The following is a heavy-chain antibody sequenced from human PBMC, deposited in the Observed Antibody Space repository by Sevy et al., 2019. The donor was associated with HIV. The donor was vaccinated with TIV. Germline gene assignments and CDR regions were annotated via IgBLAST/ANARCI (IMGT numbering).Heavy chain of an antibody. V-gene: IGHV4-38-2*01. D-gene: IGHD1-26*01. CDR2: FYHSGST. J-gene: IGHJ4*02. Sequence: SETLSLTCAVSGYSISSGYYWGWIRQPPGKGLEWIGGFYHSGSTYYNPSLKSRVTISVDTSKNQFSLKLSSVTAADTAVYYCARRSVDGSRYYWGQGTLVTVSS. CDR1: GYSISSGYY. CDR3: ARRSVDGSRYY.